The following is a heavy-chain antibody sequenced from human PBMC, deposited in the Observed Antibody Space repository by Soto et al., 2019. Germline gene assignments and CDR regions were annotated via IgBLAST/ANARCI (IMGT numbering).Heavy chain of an antibody. Sequence: QVQLVESGGGVVQPGRSLRLSCAASGFTFNSYGMHWVRQAPGKGLEWVAVIWNDESYKYYGDSVKGRFTISRDNSKNTLFLQMNSLRVEDTAVYYCARDPTRHRGYGMDVW. V-gene: IGHV3-33*01. CDR2: IWNDESYK. CDR3: ARDPTRHRGYGMDV. J-gene: IGHJ6*01. CDR1: GFTFNSYG.